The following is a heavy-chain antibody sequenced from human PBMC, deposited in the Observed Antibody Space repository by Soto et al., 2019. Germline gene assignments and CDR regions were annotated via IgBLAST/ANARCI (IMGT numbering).Heavy chain of an antibody. Sequence: EVQLLESGGGLVQPGGSLRLSCAASGFTFSSYAMSWVRQAPGKGLEWVSAISGSGGSTYYADSVKGRFTISRDNSKNTLYVQMNSLRAEDTSVYYCAKGVGDHCSSTSCYEYYFDYWGQGTLVTVSS. D-gene: IGHD2-2*01. CDR3: AKGVGDHCSSTSCYEYYFDY. J-gene: IGHJ4*02. CDR2: ISGSGGST. V-gene: IGHV3-23*01. CDR1: GFTFSSYA.